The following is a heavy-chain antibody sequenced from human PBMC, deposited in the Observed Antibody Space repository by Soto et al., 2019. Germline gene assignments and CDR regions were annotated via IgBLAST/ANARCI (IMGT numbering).Heavy chain of an antibody. D-gene: IGHD3-3*01. CDR3: AKFQYDFWSGYYTH. Sequence: PGGSLRLSCAASGFTFSSYAMSWVRQAPGKGLEWVSAISGSGGSTYYGDSVKGRFTISRDNSKNTLYMQMNSLRAEDTAVYYCAKFQYDFWSGYYTHWGQGTLVTVSS. V-gene: IGHV3-23*01. CDR2: ISGSGGST. CDR1: GFTFSSYA. J-gene: IGHJ4*02.